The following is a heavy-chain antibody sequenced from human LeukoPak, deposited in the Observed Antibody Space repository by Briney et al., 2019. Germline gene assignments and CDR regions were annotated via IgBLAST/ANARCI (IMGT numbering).Heavy chain of an antibody. D-gene: IGHD6-13*01. CDR1: GFTFSNYS. CDR2: ISRSSTTI. J-gene: IGHJ4*02. Sequence: PGGSLRLSCAASGFTFSNYSTNWVRQAPGKGLEWVSYISRSSTTIYYADSVKGRFTISRDNAKNSLYLQMNSLRAEDTAVYYCATSGYSSSWYFGWGQGTLVTVSS. V-gene: IGHV3-48*01. CDR3: ATSGYSSSWYFG.